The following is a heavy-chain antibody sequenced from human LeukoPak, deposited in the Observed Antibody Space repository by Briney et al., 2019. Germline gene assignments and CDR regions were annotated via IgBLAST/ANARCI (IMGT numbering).Heavy chain of an antibody. CDR3: ARIQYPGLFDYYMDV. V-gene: IGHV3-21*01. CDR1: GFTFSSYS. Sequence: PGGSLRLSCAASGFTFSSYSRNWVRQAPGKGLEWVSSISSSSSYIYYADSLKGRFTISRDNAKNSLYLQMNSLRAEDTAVYYCARIQYPGLFDYYMDVWGKGTTVTVSS. CDR2: ISSSSSYI. J-gene: IGHJ6*03. D-gene: IGHD4-11*01.